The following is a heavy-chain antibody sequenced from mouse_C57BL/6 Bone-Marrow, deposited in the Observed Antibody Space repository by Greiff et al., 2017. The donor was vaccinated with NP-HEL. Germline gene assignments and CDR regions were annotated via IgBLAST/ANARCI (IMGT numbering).Heavy chain of an antibody. CDR2: IYPRSGNT. CDR3: ARGSSGYDFDY. D-gene: IGHD3-2*02. J-gene: IGHJ2*01. CDR1: GYTFTSYV. V-gene: IGHV1-81*01. Sequence: QVQLQQSGAELARPGASVKLSCKASGYTFTSYVISWVKQRTGQGLEWIGEIYPRSGNTYYNEKFKGKATLTADKSSSTAYMELRSLTSEDSAVYFCARGSSGYDFDYWGQGTTLTVSS.